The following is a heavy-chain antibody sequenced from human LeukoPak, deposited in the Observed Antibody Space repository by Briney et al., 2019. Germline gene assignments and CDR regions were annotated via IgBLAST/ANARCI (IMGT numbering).Heavy chain of an antibody. CDR3: VRYVVSGSGIYYFDY. CDR2: INYRGST. D-gene: IGHD3-10*01. Sequence: SETLSLTCTVSGGSISSSGHFWSWLRQPPGKGLEWIASINYRGSTYYNPSLKSRVTISVDTSKNQFSLKLSSVTAADSAVFYCVRYVVSGSGIYYFDYWGQGAQVTVSS. CDR1: GGSISSSGHF. V-gene: IGHV4-39*01. J-gene: IGHJ4*02.